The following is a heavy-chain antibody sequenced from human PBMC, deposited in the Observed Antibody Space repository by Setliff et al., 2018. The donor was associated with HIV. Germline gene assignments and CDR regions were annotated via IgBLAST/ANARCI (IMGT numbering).Heavy chain of an antibody. CDR1: GYTFTSYF. CDR3: ARAGGGATDQAFDI. V-gene: IGHV1-46*01. CDR2: IDPNGGAT. J-gene: IGHJ3*02. D-gene: IGHD2-2*01. Sequence: ASVKVSCKAFGYTFTSYFLHWVRQAPGQGLEWLGTIDPNGGATNNAQKLQGRLTVTTDTSTGTLYMELSNLRSDDSAVYYCARAGGGATDQAFDIWG.